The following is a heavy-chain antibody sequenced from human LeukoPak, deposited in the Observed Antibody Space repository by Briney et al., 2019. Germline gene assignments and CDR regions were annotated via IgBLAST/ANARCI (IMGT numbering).Heavy chain of an antibody. V-gene: IGHV3-73*01. Sequence: PGGSLRLSCAASGFTFSGSAMHWVRQASGKGLEWVGRIRSKANSYATAYAASVKGRFTISRDDSKNTAYLQMSSLKTEDTAVYYCAAQRGASLHDFWSTRLFDPWGQGTLVTVSS. CDR2: IRSKANSYAT. J-gene: IGHJ5*02. CDR1: GFTFSGSA. D-gene: IGHD3-3*01. CDR3: AAQRGASLHDFWSTRLFDP.